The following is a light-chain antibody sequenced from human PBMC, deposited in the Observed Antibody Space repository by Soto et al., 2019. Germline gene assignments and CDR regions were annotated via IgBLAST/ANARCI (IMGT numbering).Light chain of an antibody. Sequence: QSALTQPASVSGSPGQSITISCTGTSSDVGGYNFVSWYQQHPGKAPKLMISEVTNRPSGISNRFSGSKSGYTASLTISGLQAEDEADYYCCSYTTSGTLVFGGGTKLTVL. CDR3: CSYTTSGTLV. V-gene: IGLV2-14*03. CDR2: EVT. CDR1: SSDVGGYNF. J-gene: IGLJ3*02.